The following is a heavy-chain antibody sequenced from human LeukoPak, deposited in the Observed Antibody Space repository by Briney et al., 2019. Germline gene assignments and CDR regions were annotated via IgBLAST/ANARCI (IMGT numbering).Heavy chain of an antibody. D-gene: IGHD6-6*01. CDR1: GGSISSSSYY. V-gene: IGHV4-39*02. Sequence: SETLSLTCTVSGGSISSSSYYWGWIRQPPGKGLEWIGSIYYSGSTYYNPSLKSRVTISVDTSKNQFSLKLSSVTAADTAVYYCARDAPLGGAARPYYYYYMDVWGKGTTVTVSS. CDR2: IYYSGST. J-gene: IGHJ6*03. CDR3: ARDAPLGGAARPYYYYYMDV.